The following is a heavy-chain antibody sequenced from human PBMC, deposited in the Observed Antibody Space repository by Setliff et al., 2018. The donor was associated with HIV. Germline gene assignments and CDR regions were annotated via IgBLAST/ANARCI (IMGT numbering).Heavy chain of an antibody. Sequence: ESGPTLVNPTQTLTLTCTFSGFSLSTLGVGVGWLRQPPGKALEWLALIYWNDDKRYSPSLKSRLTITKDTSKNQVVLTMTYMDPVDTATYYCAHRGYFDSGTYWGFDYWGQGTLVTVSS. CDR3: AHRGYFDSGTYWGFDY. CDR1: GFSLSTLGVG. J-gene: IGHJ4*02. CDR2: IYWNDDK. V-gene: IGHV2-5*01. D-gene: IGHD3-10*01.